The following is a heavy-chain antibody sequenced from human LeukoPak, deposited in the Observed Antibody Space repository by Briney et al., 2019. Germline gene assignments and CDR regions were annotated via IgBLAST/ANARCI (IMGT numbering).Heavy chain of an antibody. CDR2: IWYDGTKK. Sequence: GGSLRLSCAASGFTFSSYGMHWVRQAPGKGLEWVAFIWYDGTKKYYADSVKGRFTISRDNSENTMYLQVNRLRAEDTAMYYCARGLGAWYEHDYWGQGTLVTVSS. D-gene: IGHD6-19*01. CDR1: GFTFSSYG. V-gene: IGHV3-30*02. J-gene: IGHJ4*02. CDR3: ARGLGAWYEHDY.